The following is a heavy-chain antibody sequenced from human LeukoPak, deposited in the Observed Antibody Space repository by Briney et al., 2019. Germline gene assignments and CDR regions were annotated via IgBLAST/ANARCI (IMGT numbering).Heavy chain of an antibody. V-gene: IGHV3-30*03. J-gene: IGHJ3*02. CDR3: ARERGGWDIVVVVAATHDAFDI. CDR2: ISYDGSDK. D-gene: IGHD2-15*01. CDR1: GFTFSSYG. Sequence: PGGSLRLSCAASGFTFSSYGMHWVRQAPGKGLEWVAVISYDGSDKYYADSVKGRFTISRDNSKNTLYLQVNSLRAEDTAVYYCARERGGWDIVVVVAATHDAFDIWGQGTMVTVSS.